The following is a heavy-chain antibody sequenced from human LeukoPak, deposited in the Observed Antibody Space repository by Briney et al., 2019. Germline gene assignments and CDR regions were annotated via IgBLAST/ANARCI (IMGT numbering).Heavy chain of an antibody. V-gene: IGHV5-51*01. CDR2: IYPGDSDT. CDR1: GYSFTSYW. J-gene: IGHJ5*02. CDR3: ARQGCSSTSCYSPYNWFDP. D-gene: IGHD2-2*01. Sequence: GESLEISCKGSGYSFTSYWIGWVRQLPGKGLEWMGIIYPGDSDTRYSPSFQGQVTISADKSISTAYLQWSSLKASDTAMYYCARQGCSSTSCYSPYNWFDPWGQGTLVTVSS.